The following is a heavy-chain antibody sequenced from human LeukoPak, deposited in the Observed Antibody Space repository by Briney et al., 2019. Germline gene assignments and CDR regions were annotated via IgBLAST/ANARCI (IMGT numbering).Heavy chain of an antibody. Sequence: GESLKISCAGSGYSFTSYWISWVGQMPGKGLGWMGMIVPSDSSTNNSPSVQSHVTISADKSLSTAYLQWIRPKTPVTAMYYGARHGSSAGPFHYWGQGTLVTVSS. V-gene: IGHV5-10-1*01. CDR1: GYSFTSYW. J-gene: IGHJ4*02. CDR3: ARHGSSAGPFHY. D-gene: IGHD6-13*01. CDR2: IVPSDSST.